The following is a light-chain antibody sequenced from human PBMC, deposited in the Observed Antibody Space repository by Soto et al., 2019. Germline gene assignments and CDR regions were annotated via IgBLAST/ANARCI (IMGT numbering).Light chain of an antibody. Sequence: DIQMTQSPSTLSASVGDRFTITCRASHSIGTWLAWYQQKPGKAPKLLIYDASSLESGVPSRFSGSGTETEFTFTSSSLQPDDFATYYCQQYKSYFRTFGQGTRLEIK. V-gene: IGKV1-5*01. CDR2: DAS. J-gene: IGKJ5*01. CDR3: QQYKSYFRT. CDR1: HSIGTW.